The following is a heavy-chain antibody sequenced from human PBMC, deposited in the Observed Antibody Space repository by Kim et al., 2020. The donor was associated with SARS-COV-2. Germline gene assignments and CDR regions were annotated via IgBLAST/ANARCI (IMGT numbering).Heavy chain of an antibody. J-gene: IGHJ5*02. D-gene: IGHD3-9*01. CDR1: GGSISSYY. V-gene: IGHV4-59*01. Sequence: SETLSLTCTVSGGSISSYYWSWIRQPPGKGLEWIGYIYYSGSTNYNPSLKSRVTISVDTSKNQFSLKLSSVTAADTAVYYCARVEVSHYDNLTEYAFDPWGQGTLVTVSS. CDR3: ARVEVSHYDNLTEYAFDP. CDR2: IYYSGST.